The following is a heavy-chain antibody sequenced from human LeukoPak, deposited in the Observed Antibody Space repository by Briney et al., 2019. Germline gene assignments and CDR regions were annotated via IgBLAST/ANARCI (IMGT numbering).Heavy chain of an antibody. CDR2: INPSGGGT. CDR3: ARDLAVAGLVLYYFDY. CDR1: GYTFTSYY. Sequence: ASVKVSCKASGYTFTSYYMHWVRQAPGQGLEWMGIINPSGGGTSYAQKFQGRVTMTRDTSTSTVYMELSSLRSEDTAVYYCARDLAVAGLVLYYFDYWGQGTLVTVSS. V-gene: IGHV1-46*01. J-gene: IGHJ4*02. D-gene: IGHD6-19*01.